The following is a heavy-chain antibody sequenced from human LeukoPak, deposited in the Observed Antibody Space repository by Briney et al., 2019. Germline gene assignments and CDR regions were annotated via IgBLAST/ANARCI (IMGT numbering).Heavy chain of an antibody. V-gene: IGHV3-64*01. CDR2: ISSYGDNT. J-gene: IGHJ4*02. CDR1: GFTLSVYT. Sequence: PGGSLRLSCVASGFTLSVYTMHWVRQAPGKGLEYVSAISSYGDNTYYANSVKGRFTISRDNSKTTLYLQMGSLRADDMAVYHCARATDSYGVISDFWGQGTLVTVSS. CDR3: ARATDSYGVISDF. D-gene: IGHD4-23*01.